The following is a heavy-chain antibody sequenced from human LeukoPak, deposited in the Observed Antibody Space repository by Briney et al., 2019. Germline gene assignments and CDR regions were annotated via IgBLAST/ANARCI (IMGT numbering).Heavy chain of an antibody. CDR1: GGSFSGYY. V-gene: IGHV4-34*01. Sequence: SETLSLTCAVYGGSFSGYYWSWIRQPPGKGLEWIGEINHSGSTNYNPSLKSRVTISVDTSKNQFSLKLSSVTAADTAVYYCARDKAYGGTDYWGQGTLVTVSS. D-gene: IGHD4-23*01. CDR2: INHSGST. CDR3: ARDKAYGGTDY. J-gene: IGHJ4*02.